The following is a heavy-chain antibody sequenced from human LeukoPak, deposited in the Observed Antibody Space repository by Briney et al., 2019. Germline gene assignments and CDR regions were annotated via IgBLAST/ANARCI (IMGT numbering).Heavy chain of an antibody. CDR2: MYYSGST. V-gene: IGHV4-39*07. Sequence: SETLSLTCTVSGGSISSSSYYWGWIRQPPGKGLEWIGSMYYSGSTYYNPSLKSRVTISVDTSKNQFSLKLSSVTAADTAVYYCARGKCSSTSCYLLPNWGQGTLVTVSS. D-gene: IGHD2-2*01. CDR1: GGSISSSSYY. CDR3: ARGKCSSTSCYLLPN. J-gene: IGHJ4*02.